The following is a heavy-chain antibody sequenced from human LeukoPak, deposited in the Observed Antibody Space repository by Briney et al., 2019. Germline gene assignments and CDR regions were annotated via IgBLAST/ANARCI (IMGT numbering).Heavy chain of an antibody. CDR3: AKVRTGDEYYFDY. V-gene: IGHV3-30*04. CDR2: LQNHGGDI. Sequence: GGSLRLSCAASGFIFSTYTMHWVRQAPDKGLEWVAFLQNHGGDIHYAESVEGRFTISRDNSKNTLYLQMNSLRPEDTAVYYCAKVRTGDEYYFDYWGQGTLVTVSS. J-gene: IGHJ4*02. D-gene: IGHD7-27*01. CDR1: GFIFSTYT.